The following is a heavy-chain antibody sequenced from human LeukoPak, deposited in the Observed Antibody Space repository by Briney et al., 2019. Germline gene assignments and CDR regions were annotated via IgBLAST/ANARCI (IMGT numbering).Heavy chain of an antibody. V-gene: IGHV4-39*02. J-gene: IGHJ4*02. CDR1: GGSVRGNGYY. CDR3: ASSVWWPYYFDY. Sequence: SETLSLTCTVSGGSVRGNGYYWGWIRQAPGKGLEWIGSIYYDGSTYYNPSLKSRVTISVDTPKNYFSLKLSSVTAADTAVYYCASSVWWPYYFDYWGQGTLVTVSS. D-gene: IGHD4/OR15-4a*01. CDR2: IYYDGST.